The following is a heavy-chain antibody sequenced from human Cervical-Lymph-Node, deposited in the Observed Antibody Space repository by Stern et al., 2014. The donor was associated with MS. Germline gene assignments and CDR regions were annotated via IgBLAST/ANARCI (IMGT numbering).Heavy chain of an antibody. D-gene: IGHD3-9*01. CDR2: ISVHNGNT. Sequence: VHLVESGAEVKKPGASVKVSCKASGYTFTRYGISWVRQAPGQGLEWMGWISVHNGNTNYAQKFQGRVTMTTDTSTSTAYMELRSLRSADTAVYYCAILSYYDILTGYYGGGGFDYWGQGTLVTVSS. V-gene: IGHV1-18*01. CDR1: GYTFTRYG. CDR3: AILSYYDILTGYYGGGGFDY. J-gene: IGHJ4*02.